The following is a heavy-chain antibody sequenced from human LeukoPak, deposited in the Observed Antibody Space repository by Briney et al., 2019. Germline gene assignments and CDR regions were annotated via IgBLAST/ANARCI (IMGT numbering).Heavy chain of an antibody. V-gene: IGHV6-1*01. CDR1: GDSVSSDSTT. D-gene: IGHD2-15*01. CDR2: TYYRSKWYS. Sequence: SQTLSLTCAISGDSVSSDSTTWNWIRLSPSRGLEWLGRTYYRSKWYSDYAVSVKSRITINPDTSKNQFSLQPNSVTPEDTAVYYCARGDCSGGTCYSDSAFHIWGQGTMVTVSS. CDR3: ARGDCSGGTCYSDSAFHI. J-gene: IGHJ3*02.